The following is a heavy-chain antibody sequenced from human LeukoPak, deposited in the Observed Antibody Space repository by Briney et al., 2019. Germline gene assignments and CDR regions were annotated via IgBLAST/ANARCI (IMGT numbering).Heavy chain of an antibody. CDR3: ARTVDWFDP. CDR2: MNPNSGNT. V-gene: IGHV1-8*03. J-gene: IGHJ5*02. CDR1: GYTFTTYD. Sequence: APVKASCKASGYTFTTYDINWVRQAIGQGLEWMGWMNPNSGNTGNAQKFQGRVTITRNTSISTAYMELSSLRSEDTAVYYCARTVDWFDPWGQGTLVTVSS.